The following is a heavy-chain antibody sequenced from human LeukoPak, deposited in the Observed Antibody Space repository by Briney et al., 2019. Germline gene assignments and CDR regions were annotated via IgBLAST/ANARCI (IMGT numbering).Heavy chain of an antibody. CDR3: ARDWSGKYYFDY. CDR2: IWYDGSNK. CDR1: GFTFSNYG. D-gene: IGHD3-3*01. Sequence: GGSLRLSCAASGFTFSNYGMHWVRQAPGKGLEWVAIIWYDGSNKYYADSVKGRFTISRDNSKSTLYLQMNSLRAEDTAVYYCARDWSGKYYFDYWGQGTLVTVSS. V-gene: IGHV3-33*01. J-gene: IGHJ4*02.